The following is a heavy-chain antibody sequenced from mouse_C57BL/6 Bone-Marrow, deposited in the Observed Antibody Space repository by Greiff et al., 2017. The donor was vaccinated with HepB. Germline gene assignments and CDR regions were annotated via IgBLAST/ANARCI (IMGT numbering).Heavy chain of an antibody. CDR2: ILPGSGST. CDR1: GYTFTGYW. Sequence: LVESGAELMKPGASVKLSCKATGYTFTGYWIEWVKQRPGHGLEWIGEILPGSGSTNYNEKFKGKATFTADTSSNTAYMQLSSLTTEDSAIYYCARPPSTVVATRYAMDYWGQGTSVTVSS. CDR3: ARPPSTVVATRYAMDY. V-gene: IGHV1-9*01. D-gene: IGHD1-1*01. J-gene: IGHJ4*01.